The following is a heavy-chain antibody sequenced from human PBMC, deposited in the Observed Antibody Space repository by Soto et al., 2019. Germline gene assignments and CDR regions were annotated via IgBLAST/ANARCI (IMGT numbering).Heavy chain of an antibody. D-gene: IGHD2-15*01. CDR3: ARVRYCSGGSCSKTYSWFDP. V-gene: IGHV3-11*01. CDR2: ISSSGSTI. J-gene: IGHJ5*02. Sequence: GGSLRLSCAASGFTFSDYYMSWIRQAPGKGLEWVSYISSSGSTIYYADSVKGRFTISRDNAKNSLYLQMNSLRAEDTAVYYCARVRYCSGGSCSKTYSWFDPWGQGTLVTVSS. CDR1: GFTFSDYY.